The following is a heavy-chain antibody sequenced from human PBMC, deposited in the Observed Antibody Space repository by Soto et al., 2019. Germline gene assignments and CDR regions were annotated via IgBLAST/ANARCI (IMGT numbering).Heavy chain of an antibody. V-gene: IGHV1-2*04. CDR2: INPNSGGT. CDR1: GYTFTGYY. J-gene: IGHJ6*02. CDR3: ARDSNYGDDPHYYYYYGMDV. Sequence: ASVKVSCKASGYTFTGYYMRWVRQAPGQGLEWMGWINPNSGGTNYAQKFQGWVTMTRDTSISTAYMELSRLRSDDTAVYYCARDSNYGDDPHYYYYYGMDVWGQGTTVTVSS. D-gene: IGHD4-17*01.